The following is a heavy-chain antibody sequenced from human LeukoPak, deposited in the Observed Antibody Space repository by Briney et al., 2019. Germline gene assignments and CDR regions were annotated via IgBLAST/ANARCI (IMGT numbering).Heavy chain of an antibody. Sequence: GGSLRLSCAAPGFTFSSYSMKWVRQAPGKGLDWVSSLSSSSSSIYYADSVKGRFTISRDNAKNSLYLQMNSLRAEDTAVYYCARASGDIVETATMGSYWGQGTLVTVSS. CDR3: ARASGDIVETATMGSY. D-gene: IGHD5-18*01. J-gene: IGHJ4*02. CDR2: LSSSSSSI. V-gene: IGHV3-21*01. CDR1: GFTFSSYS.